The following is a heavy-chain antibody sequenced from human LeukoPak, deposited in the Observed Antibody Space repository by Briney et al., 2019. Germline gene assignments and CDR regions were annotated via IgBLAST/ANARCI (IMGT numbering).Heavy chain of an antibody. Sequence: ASVKVSCKVSGHTLSDLSMHWVRQAPGKGLEWMGGFDREDGERLYAQKFQGRVTMTRDTSTSTVYMELSSLRSEDTAVYYCARFGSTVVTPLPFNYWGQGTLVTVSS. D-gene: IGHD4-23*01. CDR3: ARFGSTVVTPLPFNY. V-gene: IGHV1-24*01. J-gene: IGHJ4*02. CDR1: GHTLSDLS. CDR2: FDREDGER.